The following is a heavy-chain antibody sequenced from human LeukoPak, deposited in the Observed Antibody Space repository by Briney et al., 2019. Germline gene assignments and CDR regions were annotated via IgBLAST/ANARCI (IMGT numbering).Heavy chain of an antibody. CDR1: GFTFSNAW. J-gene: IGHJ4*02. D-gene: IGHD2-15*01. V-gene: IGHV3-23*01. Sequence: GGSLRLSCAASGFTFSNAWMSWVRQAPGEGLEWVSAFSGSGGNTYYADSAKGRFTISRDNSKNTLYLQMNSLRAEDTAIYYCARSGLNRFDYWGQGTLVTVSS. CDR3: ARSGLNRFDY. CDR2: FSGSGGNT.